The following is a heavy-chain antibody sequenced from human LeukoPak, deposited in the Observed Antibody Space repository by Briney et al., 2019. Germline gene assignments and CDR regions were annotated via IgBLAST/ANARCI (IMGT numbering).Heavy chain of an antibody. Sequence: SETLSLTCAVSGDSISSSSYYWGWIRQPPGKGLEWIGSIYSSGRTYYNPSLKSRVTISVDTSKNQFSLKLSSVTAADTAVYYCARDDYYDSSGYYYEYYFDYWGQGTLVTVSS. J-gene: IGHJ4*02. D-gene: IGHD3-22*01. V-gene: IGHV4-39*07. CDR2: IYSSGRT. CDR3: ARDDYYDSSGYYYEYYFDY. CDR1: GDSISSSSYY.